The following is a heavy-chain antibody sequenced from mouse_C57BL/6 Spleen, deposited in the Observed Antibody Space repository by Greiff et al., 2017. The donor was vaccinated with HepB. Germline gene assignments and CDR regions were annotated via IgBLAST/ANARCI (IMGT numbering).Heavy chain of an antibody. V-gene: IGHV1-53*01. J-gene: IGHJ2*01. CDR3: ARSTTVVAPYFDY. CDR1: GYTFTSYW. Sequence: QVQLQQPGPELVKPGASVKLSCKASGYTFTSYWMHWVKQRPGQGLEWIGNINPSNGGTNYNEKFKSKATLTVDKSSSTAYMQLSSLTSEDSAVYYCARSTTVVAPYFDYWGQGTTLTVSS. CDR2: INPSNGGT. D-gene: IGHD1-1*01.